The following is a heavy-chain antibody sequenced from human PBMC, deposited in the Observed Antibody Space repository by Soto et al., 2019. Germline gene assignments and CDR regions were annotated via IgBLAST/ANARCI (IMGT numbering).Heavy chain of an antibody. CDR2: IYDTETT. D-gene: IGHD1-26*01. CDR3: ARGFRVEGAYGAGAFFDY. Sequence: SETLSLTCIVSDGSSSGYVWSWIRQPPGKGLEWIGYIYDTETTNYNPSLKSRVTMSLDTSKNTLYLQMNSLRAEDTAVYYCARGFRVEGAYGAGAFFDYWAQGTLDTVSS. V-gene: IGHV4-59*08. CDR1: DGSSSGYV. J-gene: IGHJ4*02.